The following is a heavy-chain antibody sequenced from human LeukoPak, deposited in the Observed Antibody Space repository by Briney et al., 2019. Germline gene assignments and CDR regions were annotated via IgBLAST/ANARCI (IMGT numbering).Heavy chain of an antibody. Sequence: SETLSLTCAVYGGSFSGYYWSWIRQPPGKGLEWIGEINHSGSTNHNPSLKSRVTISVDTSKNQFSLKLSSVTAADTAVYYCARDAVAAAGTESGSENYWGQGTLVTVSS. CDR1: GGSFSGYY. J-gene: IGHJ4*02. CDR3: ARDAVAAAGTESGSENY. V-gene: IGHV4-34*01. D-gene: IGHD6-13*01. CDR2: INHSGST.